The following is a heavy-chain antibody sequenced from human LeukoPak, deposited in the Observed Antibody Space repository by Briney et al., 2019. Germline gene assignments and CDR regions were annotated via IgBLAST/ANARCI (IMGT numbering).Heavy chain of an antibody. J-gene: IGHJ4*02. CDR1: GGSISSSSYY. D-gene: IGHD2-2*01. V-gene: IGHV4-39*07. CDR3: ARGYCSSTSCYEDR. Sequence: KPSETLSLTCTVSGGSISSSSYYWGWIRQPPGKGLEWIGSIYYSGSTYYNPSLKSRVTISVDTSKNQFSLKLSSVTAADTAVYYCARGYCSSTSCYEDRWGQGTLVTVSS. CDR2: IYYSGST.